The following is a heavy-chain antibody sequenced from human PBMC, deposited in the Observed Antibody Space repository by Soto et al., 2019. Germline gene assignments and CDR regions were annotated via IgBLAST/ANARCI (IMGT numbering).Heavy chain of an antibody. CDR3: ARVKGEKVDY. Sequence: QVQLVQSGAEVTKPGSSVNVSCKPSGGTFSSYAISWVRQAPVQGLEWMGGIIPIFGTANYAQNLQGRVTFTAAASTSTAYLGVGSLRSEDTAVYYCARVKGEKVDYWGQGTLVTVSS. D-gene: IGHD3-10*01. CDR1: GGTFSSYA. J-gene: IGHJ4*02. CDR2: IIPIFGTA. V-gene: IGHV1-69*01.